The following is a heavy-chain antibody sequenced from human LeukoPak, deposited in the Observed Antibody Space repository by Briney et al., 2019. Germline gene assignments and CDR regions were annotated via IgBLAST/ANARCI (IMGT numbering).Heavy chain of an antibody. CDR1: GFTFSSYS. V-gene: IGHV3-48*01. D-gene: IGHD1-26*01. CDR3: ARRYSGSYRAPHDASDI. CDR2: ISSSSSTI. Sequence: GGSLRLSCAASGFTFSSYSMNWVRQAPGKGLEWVSYISSSSSTIYYADSVKGRFTISRDNAKNSLYLQMNSLRAEDTAVYYCARRYSGSYRAPHDASDIWGQGTMVTVSS. J-gene: IGHJ3*02.